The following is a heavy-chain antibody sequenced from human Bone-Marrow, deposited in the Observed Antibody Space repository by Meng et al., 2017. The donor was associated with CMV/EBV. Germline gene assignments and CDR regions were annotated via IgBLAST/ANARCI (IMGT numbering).Heavy chain of an antibody. Sequence: GSLRLSCSVFGGSISRYYWSWIRQIPGKGLEWIGYVYSSGTTKYNPSLRSRVTISVDTSKNQFSLILSSVTAADTAVYFCARSEWGSSWYMGFDAFDIWGQGTMVTVSS. CDR3: ARSEWGSSWYMGFDAFDI. CDR1: GGSISRYY. J-gene: IGHJ3*02. CDR2: VYSSGTT. D-gene: IGHD6-13*01. V-gene: IGHV4-59*01.